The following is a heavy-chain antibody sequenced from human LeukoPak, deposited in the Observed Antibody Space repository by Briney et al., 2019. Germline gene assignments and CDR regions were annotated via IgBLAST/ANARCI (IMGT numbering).Heavy chain of an antibody. D-gene: IGHD3-10*01. J-gene: IGHJ6*02. CDR2: IIPIFGTA. V-gene: IGHV1-69*13. CDR1: GGTFSSYA. CDR3: AREMVRLYYGTDV. Sequence: SVKVSCKASGGTFSSYAISWVRQAPGQGLEWMGGIIPIFGTANYAQKFQGRVTITADESTSTAYMELSSLRSEDTAVYYCAREMVRLYYGTDVWGQETTVTVSS.